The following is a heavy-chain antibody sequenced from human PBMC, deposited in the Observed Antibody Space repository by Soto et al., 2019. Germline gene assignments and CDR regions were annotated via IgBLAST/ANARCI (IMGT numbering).Heavy chain of an antibody. Sequence: PSETLSLTCAVYGGSFSGYYWSWIRQPPGKGLEWIGEINHSGSTNYNPSLKSRVTISVDTSKNQFSLKLSSVTAADTAVYYCARLTSIAAAGITYWGQGTLVTSPQ. D-gene: IGHD6-13*01. V-gene: IGHV4-34*01. CDR1: GGSFSGYY. CDR2: INHSGST. J-gene: IGHJ4*02. CDR3: ARLTSIAAAGITY.